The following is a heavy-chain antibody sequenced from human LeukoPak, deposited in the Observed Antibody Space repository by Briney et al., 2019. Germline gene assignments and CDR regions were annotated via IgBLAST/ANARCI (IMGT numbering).Heavy chain of an antibody. CDR3: AREGSGSSHFDY. CDR2: IYSGGST. D-gene: IGHD1-26*01. Sequence: GGSLRLSCAASGFTVSSNYMSWVRQAPGKGLEWVSVIYSGGSTYYADSVKGRFTISRDNSKNTLYLQMNSLRAEDTAVYYCAREGSGSSHFDYWGQGTLVTVSS. V-gene: IGHV3-53*01. CDR1: GFTVSSNY. J-gene: IGHJ4*02.